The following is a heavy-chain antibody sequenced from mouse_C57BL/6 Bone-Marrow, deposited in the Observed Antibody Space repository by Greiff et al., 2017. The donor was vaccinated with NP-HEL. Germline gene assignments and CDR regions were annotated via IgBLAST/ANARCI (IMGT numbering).Heavy chain of an antibody. Sequence: QVQLKESGAELARPGASVKMSCKASGYTFTSYTLHWVKQRPGQVLEWIGYINPSSGYTKYNQKFKDKATLTADKSSSTAYMQLSSLTSEASAVYYSARVPWAYYFDYWGQGTTLTVSS. CDR3: ARVPWAYYFDY. V-gene: IGHV1-4*01. J-gene: IGHJ2*01. CDR2: INPSSGYT. D-gene: IGHD4-1*01. CDR1: GYTFTSYT.